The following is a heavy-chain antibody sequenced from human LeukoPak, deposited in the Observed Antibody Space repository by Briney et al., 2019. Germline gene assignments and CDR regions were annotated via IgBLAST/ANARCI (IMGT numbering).Heavy chain of an antibody. J-gene: IGHJ4*02. Sequence: GESLKIACKGSGYSYTSYWIAWVRQMPGKGLEWMGIIFPGDSDTTYSPSFQGQVTISADKSISTAYLQWSSLRASDTAMYYCARLGYCTGTSCGRDDLYFDYWGQGTLVTVSS. CDR3: ARLGYCTGTSCGRDDLYFDY. CDR1: GYSYTSYW. V-gene: IGHV5-51*01. CDR2: IFPGDSDT. D-gene: IGHD2-8*02.